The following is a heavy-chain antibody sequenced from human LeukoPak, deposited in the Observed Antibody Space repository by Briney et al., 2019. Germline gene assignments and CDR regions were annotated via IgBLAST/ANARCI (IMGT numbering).Heavy chain of an antibody. CDR1: GGTFSSYA. Sequence: VASVKVSCKASGGTFSSYAISWVRQAPGQGLEWMGWINPNSGGTNYAQKFQGRVTVTRDTSISAAYMELTRLRYDDTAVYYCARGLAMVRGVIPSYYYYYMDVWGKGTTVTVSS. CDR3: ARGLAMVRGVIPSYYYYYMDV. CDR2: INPNSGGT. V-gene: IGHV1-2*02. D-gene: IGHD3-10*01. J-gene: IGHJ6*03.